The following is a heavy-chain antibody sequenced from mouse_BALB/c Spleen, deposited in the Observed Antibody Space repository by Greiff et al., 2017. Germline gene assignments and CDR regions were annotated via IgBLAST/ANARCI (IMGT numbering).Heavy chain of an antibody. CDR3: AKLPHYCGYGGFAY. CDR2: IWGDGST. CDR1: GFSLTSYG. D-gene: IGHD1-2*01. J-gene: IGHJ3*01. V-gene: IGHV2-3*01. Sequence: VKLMESGPGLVAPSQSLSITCTASGFSLTSYGVSWVRQPPGKGLEWLGVIWGDGSTNYYSALISSLSISKDNSTSQVFLKLNSLQTDDTAAYYCAKLPHYCGYGGFAYWGQGTLVTVSA.